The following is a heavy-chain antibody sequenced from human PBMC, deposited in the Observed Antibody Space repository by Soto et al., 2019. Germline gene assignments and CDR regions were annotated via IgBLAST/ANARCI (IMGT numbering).Heavy chain of an antibody. CDR1: GGSISSYY. V-gene: IGHV4-4*07. CDR3: AGNIAAAGRRYYGMDV. J-gene: IGHJ6*02. CDR2: ISTTETT. D-gene: IGHD6-13*01. Sequence: PSETLSLTCTVSGGSISSYYWSWIRQPAGKGLEWIGRISTTETTNYNPSLKSRVSMSLDTSKSQVSLKLSSVTAADAAVYYCAGNIAAAGRRYYGMDVWGQGTTMTVCS.